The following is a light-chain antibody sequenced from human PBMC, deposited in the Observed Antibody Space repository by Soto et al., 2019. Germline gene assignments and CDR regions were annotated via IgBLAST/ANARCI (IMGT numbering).Light chain of an antibody. V-gene: IGKV3-11*01. CDR1: QSVSSY. Sequence: EIVLTQSPATLSLSPGERATLSCRASQSVSSYLAWYQQKPGQAPRLLIYDASNRATGIPARFSGSGSGTDLTLTISSLKPQDVAFYYCQQRSNWPLMYTFGQGTKLEIK. CDR2: DAS. J-gene: IGKJ2*01. CDR3: QQRSNWPLMYT.